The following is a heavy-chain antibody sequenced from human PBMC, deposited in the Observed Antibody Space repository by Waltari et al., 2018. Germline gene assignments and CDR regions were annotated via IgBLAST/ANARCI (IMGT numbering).Heavy chain of an antibody. Sequence: QVHLQESGPELVQPSETLYLTCTVSTVPISSGPNYWAWLRPPAGEGPGWIGNIYYNGNTYYNPSLESRVAISVDTSRNQFFLSLTSVTAADAAVYYCARADCSTSSCFFVSGFDPWGQGIQVTVSS. D-gene: IGHD6-6*01. V-gene: IGHV4-39*01. CDR2: IYYNGNT. CDR3: ARADCSTSSCFFVSGFDP. CDR1: TVPISSGPNY. J-gene: IGHJ5*02.